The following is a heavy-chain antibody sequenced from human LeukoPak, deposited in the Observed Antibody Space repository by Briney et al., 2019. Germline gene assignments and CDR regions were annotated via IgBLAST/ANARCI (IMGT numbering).Heavy chain of an antibody. Sequence: ASVKVSCKASGYTFTGYYMHWVRQAPGQGLEWMGGIIPIFGTANYAQKFRGRVTITTDESTSTAYMELSSLRSEDTAVYYCAREGYCSSTSCYLFVVWGQGTLVTVSS. CDR3: AREGYCSSTSCYLFVV. V-gene: IGHV1-69*05. CDR2: IIPIFGTA. J-gene: IGHJ4*02. CDR1: GYTFTGYY. D-gene: IGHD2-2*01.